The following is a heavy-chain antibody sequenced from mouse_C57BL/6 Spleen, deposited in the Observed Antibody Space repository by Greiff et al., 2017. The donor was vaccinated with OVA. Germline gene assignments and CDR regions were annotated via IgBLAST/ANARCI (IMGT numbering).Heavy chain of an antibody. CDR2: IYPGSGST. V-gene: IGHV1-55*01. Sequence: QVQLQQPGAELVKPGASVKMSCKASGYTFTSYWITWVKQRPGQGLEWIGDIYPGSGSTNYNEKFKSKATLTVDTSSSTAYMQLSSLTSEDSAVYFCAKSLYYGSSSYWYFDVWGTGTTVTVSS. CDR3: AKSLYYGSSSYWYFDV. J-gene: IGHJ1*03. CDR1: GYTFTSYW. D-gene: IGHD1-1*01.